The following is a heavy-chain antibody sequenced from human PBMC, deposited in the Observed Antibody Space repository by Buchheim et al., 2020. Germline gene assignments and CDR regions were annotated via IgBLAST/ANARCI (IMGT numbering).Heavy chain of an antibody. V-gene: IGHV4-31*03. J-gene: IGHJ6*02. CDR1: GGSISSGGYY. CDR2: IYYSGST. Sequence: QVQLQESGPGLVKPSQTLSLTCTVSGGSISSGGYYWSWIRQHPGKGLEGIGYIYYSGSTYYNPSLKSRVTISVDTTKNQFSLKLSSVTAADTAVYYCARAVVVVAARVYYYYGMDVWGQGTT. CDR3: ARAVVVVAARVYYYYGMDV. D-gene: IGHD2-15*01.